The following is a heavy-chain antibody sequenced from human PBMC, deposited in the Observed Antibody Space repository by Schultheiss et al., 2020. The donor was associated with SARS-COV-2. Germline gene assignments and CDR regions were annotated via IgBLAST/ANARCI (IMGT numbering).Heavy chain of an antibody. J-gene: IGHJ6*02. Sequence: GGSLRLSCAASGFTFSSYEMNWVRQAPGKGLEWVSVIYSGGSTYYADSVKGRFTISRDNSKNTLYLQMNSLRAEDTAVYYCARDRYYYYGMDVWGQGTTVTVSS. CDR2: IYSGGST. CDR1: GFTFSSYE. V-gene: IGHV3-53*01. CDR3: ARDRYYYYGMDV.